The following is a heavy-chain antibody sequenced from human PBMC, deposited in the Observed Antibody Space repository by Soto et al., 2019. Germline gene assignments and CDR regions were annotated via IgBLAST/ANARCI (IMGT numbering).Heavy chain of an antibody. V-gene: IGHV3-21*01. CDR2: ISSSSRYI. CDR1: GFTFSNYN. J-gene: IGHJ4*02. CDR3: ARDAITVTQN. D-gene: IGHD4-4*01. Sequence: GGSLRLSCAASGFTFSNYNMNWVRQAPGKGPEWVSCISSSSRYIFYADSVKGRFTISRDNAKNSLYLQMNSLRAEDTAVYYCARDAITVTQNWGQGTLVTVSS.